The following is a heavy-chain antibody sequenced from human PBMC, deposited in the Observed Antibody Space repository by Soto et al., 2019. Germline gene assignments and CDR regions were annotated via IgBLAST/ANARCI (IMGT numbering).Heavy chain of an antibody. D-gene: IGHD3-16*01. V-gene: IGHV3-13*01. Sequence: EVQLVESGGGLVQPGGSLRLSCAASGITFSASDMHWVRQATGKGLEWVSAIGTRHDAYYADSVKGRFTTSRENAKNPLYLQTYSLRAEDTAVYYCARLVPYWHGGGGWFDLWGQGILVTVSS. CDR2: IGTRHDA. CDR3: ARLVPYWHGGGGWFDL. J-gene: IGHJ5*02. CDR1: GITFSASD.